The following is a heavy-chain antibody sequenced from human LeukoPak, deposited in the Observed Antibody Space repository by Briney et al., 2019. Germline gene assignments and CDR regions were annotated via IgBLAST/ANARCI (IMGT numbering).Heavy chain of an antibody. CDR1: GYTFTSYG. Sequence: ASMKVSCKASGYTFTSYGITWVRQAPGQGLEWMGWINPNSGGTNYAQKFQGRVTMTRDTSISTAYMELSRLRSDDTAVYYCARVRPYSYRGSWFDPWGQGTLVTVSS. V-gene: IGHV1-2*02. D-gene: IGHD5-18*01. J-gene: IGHJ5*02. CDR2: INPNSGGT. CDR3: ARVRPYSYRGSWFDP.